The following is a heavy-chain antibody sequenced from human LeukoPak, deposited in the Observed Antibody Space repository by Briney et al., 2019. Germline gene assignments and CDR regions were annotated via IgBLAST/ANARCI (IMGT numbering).Heavy chain of an antibody. J-gene: IGHJ4*02. CDR2: INAGNGNT. CDR1: GYTFTSYA. D-gene: IGHD1-14*01. CDR3: AIDTGPNLAY. Sequence: ASVKVSCKASGYTFTSYAMHWVRQAPGQRLEWMGWINAGNGNTEYSQKFQGRVTITRDTSASTAYMELSSLRSEDTAVYYCAIDTGPNLAYWGQGTLVTVSS. V-gene: IGHV1-3*01.